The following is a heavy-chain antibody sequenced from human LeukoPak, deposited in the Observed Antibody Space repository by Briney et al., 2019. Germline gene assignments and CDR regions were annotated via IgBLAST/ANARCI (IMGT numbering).Heavy chain of an antibody. CDR1: GFTFTSYG. D-gene: IGHD6-13*01. V-gene: IGHV3-33*01. Sequence: GRSLRLSCEASGFTFTSYGMNWVRQAPGKGLEWVAVIRYDGSNKYYTDSVEGRFTISRDQTKSTVYLQMNSLRAEDTAVYYCSRLGSRWSFDYWGQGALVTVSS. CDR2: IRYDGSNK. J-gene: IGHJ4*02. CDR3: SRLGSRWSFDY.